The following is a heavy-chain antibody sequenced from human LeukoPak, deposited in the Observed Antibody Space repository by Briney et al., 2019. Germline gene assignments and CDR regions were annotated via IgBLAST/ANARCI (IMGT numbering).Heavy chain of an antibody. CDR2: FDPEDGET. Sequence: ASVKVSCKVSGYTLTELSMHWVRQAPGKGLEWMGGFDPEDGETIYAQKFQGRVTMTEDTSTDTAYMELSSLRSEDTAVYYCARDSGVAVVVAEYGMDVWGQGTTVTVSS. CDR3: ARDSGVAVVVAEYGMDV. CDR1: GYTLTELS. J-gene: IGHJ6*02. V-gene: IGHV1-24*01. D-gene: IGHD6-19*01.